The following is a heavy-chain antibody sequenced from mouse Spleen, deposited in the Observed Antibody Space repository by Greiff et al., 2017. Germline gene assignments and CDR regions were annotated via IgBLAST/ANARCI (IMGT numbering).Heavy chain of an antibody. Sequence: EVMLVESGGGLVKPGGSLKLSCAASGFTFSDYYMYWVRQTPEKRLEWVATISDGGSYTYYPDSVKGRFTISRDNAKNTLYLQMSSLRSEDTAMYYCARGFYGYGVFDYWGQGTTLTVSS. J-gene: IGHJ2*01. CDR3: ARGFYGYGVFDY. CDR1: GFTFSDYY. V-gene: IGHV5-4*02. CDR2: ISDGGSYT. D-gene: IGHD1-2*01.